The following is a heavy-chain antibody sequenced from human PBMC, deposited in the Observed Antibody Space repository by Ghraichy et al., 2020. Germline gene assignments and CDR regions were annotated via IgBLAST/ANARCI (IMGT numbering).Heavy chain of an antibody. V-gene: IGHV4-59*01. CDR2: IYYSGST. D-gene: IGHD3-16*01. Sequence: ETLSLTCTVSGGSISSYYWSWIRQPPGKGLEWIGYIYYSGSTNYNPSLKSRVTISVDTSKNQFSLKLSSVTAADTAVYYCARDRGVQGYYGMDVWGQGTTVTVSS. CDR1: GGSISSYY. CDR3: ARDRGVQGYYGMDV. J-gene: IGHJ6*02.